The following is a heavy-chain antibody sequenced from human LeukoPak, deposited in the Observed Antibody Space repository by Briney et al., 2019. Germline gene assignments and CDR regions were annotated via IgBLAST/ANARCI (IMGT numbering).Heavy chain of an antibody. J-gene: IGHJ4*02. CDR2: INTNTGNP. V-gene: IGHV7-4-1*02. CDR3: ARQGPGYCSSTSCYGVDY. D-gene: IGHD2-2*01. Sequence: RASVKVSCKASGYTFTSSAMNWVRQAPGQGLEWMGWINTNTGNPTYAQGSTGRFVFSLDTSVSTAYLQISSLKAEDTAVYYCARQGPGYCSSTSCYGVDYWGQGTLVTVSS. CDR1: GYTFTSSA.